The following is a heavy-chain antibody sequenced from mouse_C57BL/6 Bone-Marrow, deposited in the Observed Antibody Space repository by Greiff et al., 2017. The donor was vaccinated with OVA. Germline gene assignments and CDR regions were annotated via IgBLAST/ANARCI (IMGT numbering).Heavy chain of an antibody. V-gene: IGHV1-81*01. Sequence: QVQLKQSGAELARPGASVKLSCKASGYTFTSYGISWVKQRTGQGLEWIGEIYPRSGNTYYNEKFKGKATLTADISSSTAYMELRSLTSEDSAVYFCARVHYYGPWGQGTSVTVSS. CDR1: GYTFTSYG. D-gene: IGHD1-2*01. CDR3: ARVHYYGP. CDR2: IYPRSGNT. J-gene: IGHJ4*01.